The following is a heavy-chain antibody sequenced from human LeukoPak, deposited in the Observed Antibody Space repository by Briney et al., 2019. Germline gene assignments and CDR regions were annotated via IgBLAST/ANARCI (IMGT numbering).Heavy chain of an antibody. CDR1: GYTFTSYA. CDR2: INTNTGNP. CDR3: AGTQAVAGTGGYYYYYMDV. D-gene: IGHD6-19*01. V-gene: IGHV7-4-1*02. Sequence: ASVKVSCKASGYTFTSYAMNWVRQAPGQGLEWMGWINTNTGNPTYAQGFTGRFVFSLDTSVSTAYLQISSLKAEDTAVYYCAGTQAVAGTGGYYYYYMDVWGKGTTVTVSS. J-gene: IGHJ6*03.